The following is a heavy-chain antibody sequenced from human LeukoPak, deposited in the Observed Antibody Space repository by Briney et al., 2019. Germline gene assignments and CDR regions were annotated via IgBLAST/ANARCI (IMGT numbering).Heavy chain of an antibody. CDR1: GGSISSSSYY. Sequence: PSETLSLTCTVSGGSISSSSYYWGWIRQPPGKGLEWIGSIYYSGSTYYNPSLKSRVTISVDTSKNQFSLKLSSVTAADTAVYYCASPPWISAFDIWGQGTMVTVS. V-gene: IGHV4-39*07. D-gene: IGHD5-12*01. J-gene: IGHJ3*02. CDR2: IYYSGST. CDR3: ASPPWISAFDI.